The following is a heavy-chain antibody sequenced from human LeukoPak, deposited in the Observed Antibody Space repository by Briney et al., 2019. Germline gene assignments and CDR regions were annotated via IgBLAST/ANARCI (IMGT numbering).Heavy chain of an antibody. CDR3: ALYYYDSSGYYYDIDY. CDR2: INPNTGGT. V-gene: IGHV1-2*06. Sequence: ASVKVSCKASGYTFTGYHVHWVRQAPGEGLEWMGRINPNTGGTNYAQKFQGRVTMTRDTSITTAYMELSRLRSDDTAVYYCALYYYDSSGYYYDIDYWGQGTLVTVSS. D-gene: IGHD3-22*01. CDR1: GYTFTGYH. J-gene: IGHJ4*02.